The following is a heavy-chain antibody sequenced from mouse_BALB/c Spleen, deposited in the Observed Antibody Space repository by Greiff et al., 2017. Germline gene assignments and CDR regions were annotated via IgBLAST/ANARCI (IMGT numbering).Heavy chain of an antibody. CDR3: ARHRGYYGSYAMDY. D-gene: IGHD1-1*01. J-gene: IGHJ4*01. CDR1: GFTFSSYY. Sequence: EVHLVESGGGLVKLGGSLKLSCAASGFTFSSYYMSWVRQTPEKRLELVAAINSNGGSTYYPDTVKGRFTISRDNAKNTLYLQMSSLKSEDTALYYCARHRGYYGSYAMDYWGQGTSVTVSS. V-gene: IGHV5-6-2*01. CDR2: INSNGGST.